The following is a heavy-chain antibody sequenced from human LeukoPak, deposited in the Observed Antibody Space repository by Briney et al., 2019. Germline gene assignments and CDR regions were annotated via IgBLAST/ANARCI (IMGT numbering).Heavy chain of an antibody. J-gene: IGHJ6*03. Sequence: PSETLSLTCAVYGGSFSGYYWSWIRQPPGKGLEWIGEINHSGSTNYNPSLKSRVTISVDTSKNQFSLKLSSVTAADTAVYYCARVAPGYCSGGSCYHYYYDYYMDVWGKGTTVTVSS. CDR3: ARVAPGYCSGGSCYHYYYDYYMDV. D-gene: IGHD2-15*01. V-gene: IGHV4-34*01. CDR2: INHSGST. CDR1: GGSFSGYY.